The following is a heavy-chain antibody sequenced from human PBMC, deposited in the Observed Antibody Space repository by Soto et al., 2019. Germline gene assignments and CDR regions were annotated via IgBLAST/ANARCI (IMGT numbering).Heavy chain of an antibody. CDR1: GFTFSSYW. D-gene: IGHD6-13*01. CDR3: ARECIAAAGTPFDY. V-gene: IGHV3-7*05. Sequence: GSLRLSCAASGFTFSSYWMSWVRQAPGKGLEWVANIKQDGSEKYYVDSVKGRFTISRDNAKNSLYLQMNSLRAEDTAVYYCARECIAAAGTPFDYWGQGTPVTVSS. J-gene: IGHJ4*02. CDR2: IKQDGSEK.